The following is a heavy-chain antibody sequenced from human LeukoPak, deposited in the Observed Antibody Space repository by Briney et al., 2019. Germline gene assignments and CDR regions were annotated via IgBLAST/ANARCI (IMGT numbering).Heavy chain of an antibody. CDR2: MTGSGGST. CDR3: ARESSSTWYGSLDY. V-gene: IGHV3-23*01. Sequence: PGGSLILSCAATGFTFSSYAMSWVRQAPGKGLEWVSAMTGSGGSTYYADSVKGRFTISGDNSKNTLYLQMNSLRAEDTAVYYCARESSSTWYGSLDYWGQGTLVTVSS. J-gene: IGHJ4*02. CDR1: GFTFSSYA. D-gene: IGHD6-13*01.